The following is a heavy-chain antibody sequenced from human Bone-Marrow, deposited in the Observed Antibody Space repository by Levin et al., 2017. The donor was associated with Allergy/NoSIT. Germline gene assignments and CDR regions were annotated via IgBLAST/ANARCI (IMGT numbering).Heavy chain of an antibody. CDR3: ARGGRSRAALADAFDI. CDR1: GFTSSSYS. D-gene: IGHD6-25*01. Sequence: GESLKISCAASGFTSSSYSMNWVRQAPGKGLEWVSYISSSSSTIYYADSVKGRFTISRDNAKNSLYLQMNSLRAEDMAVYYCARGGRSRAALADAFDIWGQGTMVTVSS. CDR2: ISSSSSTI. J-gene: IGHJ3*02. V-gene: IGHV3-48*01.